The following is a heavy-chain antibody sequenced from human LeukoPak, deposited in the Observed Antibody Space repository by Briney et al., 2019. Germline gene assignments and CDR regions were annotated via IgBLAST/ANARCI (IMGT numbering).Heavy chain of an antibody. J-gene: IGHJ4*02. CDR2: IYYSGST. CDR3: ARLGDFWSGNDY. Sequence: SETLSLTCTVSGGSISSSSYYWGWIRQPPGKGLEWIGCIYYSGSTYHNPSLKSRVTISVDTSKNQFSLKLSSVTAADTAVYYCARLGDFWSGNDYWGQGTLVTVSS. V-gene: IGHV4-39*01. CDR1: GGSISSSSYY. D-gene: IGHD3-3*01.